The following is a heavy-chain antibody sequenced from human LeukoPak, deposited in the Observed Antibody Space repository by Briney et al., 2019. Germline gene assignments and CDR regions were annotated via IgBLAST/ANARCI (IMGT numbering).Heavy chain of an antibody. CDR2: ISNNGGST. Sequence: GGSLRLSCSASGFTFSSYAMHWVRQAPGKGLEYVSGISNNGGSTYYADSVKGRFTISRDNSKNTLYLQMSSLRVEDTAVYYCVKDDWFYWGGDDAFHIWGQGTMVTVSS. D-gene: IGHD3-16*01. CDR1: GFTFSSYA. V-gene: IGHV3-64D*06. J-gene: IGHJ3*02. CDR3: VKDDWFYWGGDDAFHI.